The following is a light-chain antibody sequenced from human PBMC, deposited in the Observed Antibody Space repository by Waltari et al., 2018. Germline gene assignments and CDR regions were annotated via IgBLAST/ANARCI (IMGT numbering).Light chain of an antibody. CDR3: SSYTSSSTRV. CDR2: EVS. Sequence: QPALTQPASVSGSPGQSITISCTGTSSDVGGYNYVSWYQQHPGKAPKLMIYEVSNRPSGVSNPFSGSKSGNTASLTISGLQAEDEADYYCSSYTSSSTRVFGTGTKVTVL. CDR1: SSDVGGYNY. V-gene: IGLV2-14*01. J-gene: IGLJ1*01.